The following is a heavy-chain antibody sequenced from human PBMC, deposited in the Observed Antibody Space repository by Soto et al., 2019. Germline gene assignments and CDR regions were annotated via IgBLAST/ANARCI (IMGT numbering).Heavy chain of an antibody. Sequence: EVQLLESGGGLVQPGGSLRLSCAASGFTFSSYAMSLVRQAPGKWLEWVSAISGSGCSTYYSSSVKGRLTISRDNSKNTLYLQMNSLRAEDTAVYYCAKELGEGSGWSMEYYFDSWGQGPLVTVSS. J-gene: IGHJ4*02. CDR2: ISGSGCST. CDR1: GFTFSSYA. CDR3: AKELGEGSGWSMEYYFDS. V-gene: IGHV3-23*01. D-gene: IGHD6-19*01.